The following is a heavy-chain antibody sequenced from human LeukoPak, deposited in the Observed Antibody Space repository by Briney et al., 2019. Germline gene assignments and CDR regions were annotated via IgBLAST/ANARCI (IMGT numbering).Heavy chain of an antibody. D-gene: IGHD5-24*01. Sequence: GGSLRLSCAASGFTFDDYAMHWVRQAPGKGLEWVSLISGDGGSTYYADSVKGRFTISRDNSKNSLYLQMNSLRTEDTALYYCAKDPEIRDGYNQGALPSFDPWGQGTLVTVSS. CDR1: GFTFDDYA. J-gene: IGHJ5*02. CDR3: AKDPEIRDGYNQGALPSFDP. V-gene: IGHV3-43*02. CDR2: ISGDGGST.